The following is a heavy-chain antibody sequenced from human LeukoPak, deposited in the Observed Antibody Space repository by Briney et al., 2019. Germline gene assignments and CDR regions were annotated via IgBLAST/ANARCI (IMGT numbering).Heavy chain of an antibody. J-gene: IGHJ5*02. CDR2: ISYDGSNK. CDR1: GFTFSSYA. D-gene: IGHD6-13*01. V-gene: IGHV3-30-3*01. CDR3: ARPYSSSWYWWFDP. Sequence: GGSLRLSCAASGFTFSSYAMHWVRQAPGKGLEWVAVISYDGSNKYYADSVKGRFTISRDNSKNTLYLQMNSLRAEDTAVHYCARPYSSSWYWWFDPWGQGTLVTVSS.